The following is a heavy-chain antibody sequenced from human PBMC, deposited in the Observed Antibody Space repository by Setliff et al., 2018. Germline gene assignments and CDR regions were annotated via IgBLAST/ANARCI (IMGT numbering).Heavy chain of an antibody. Sequence: ASVKVSCKASAYTFIDYYLHWVRQAPGQGLEWMGWINPHSGDTYYVQKFQDRVTMTRDTSIRTAYMELRRLRSGDTALYYCAREIGGADGFDFWGQGTMVTVSS. J-gene: IGHJ3*01. CDR1: AYTFIDYY. D-gene: IGHD1-26*01. CDR3: AREIGGADGFDF. V-gene: IGHV1-2*02. CDR2: INPHSGDT.